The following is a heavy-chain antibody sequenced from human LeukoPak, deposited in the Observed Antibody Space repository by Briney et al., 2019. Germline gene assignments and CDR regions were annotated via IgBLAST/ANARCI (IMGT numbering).Heavy chain of an antibody. Sequence: SETLSLTCTVSGGSISSYYLSWIRQPAGKGLEWIGRIYTSGSTNYNPSLKSRVTMSVDTSKNQFSLKLSSVTAADTAVYYCARGRYDFWSGYYSPPNYYYMDVWGKGTTVTVSS. J-gene: IGHJ6*03. V-gene: IGHV4-4*07. CDR2: IYTSGST. CDR3: ARGRYDFWSGYYSPPNYYYMDV. CDR1: GGSISSYY. D-gene: IGHD3-3*01.